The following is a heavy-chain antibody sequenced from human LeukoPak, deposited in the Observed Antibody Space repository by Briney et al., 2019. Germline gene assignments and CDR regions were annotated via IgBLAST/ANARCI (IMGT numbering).Heavy chain of an antibody. J-gene: IGHJ4*02. CDR3: ARGIHYYDSSGQDN. Sequence: SETLSLTCAVSGGSISSNNWWGWIRQPPGKGLEWIGEINHSGSTNYNPSLKSRVTISVDTSKNQFSLKLSSVTAADTAVYYCARGIHYYDSSGQDNWGQGTLVTVSS. CDR1: GGSISSNNW. V-gene: IGHV4-4*02. D-gene: IGHD3-22*01. CDR2: INHSGST.